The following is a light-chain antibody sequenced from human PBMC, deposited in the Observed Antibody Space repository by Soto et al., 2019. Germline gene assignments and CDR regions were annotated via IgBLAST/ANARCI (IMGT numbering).Light chain of an antibody. CDR1: QDISKF. Sequence: DIQMTQSPSSLSASIGDRVSFTFHASQDISKFLKWYQHKPGQAPSLLIYDASSLKTGVQSRFSGSGSGTEFTLTISNLQPDDFATYYCQQYDSYSSGPFGQGTKVDI. J-gene: IGKJ1*01. CDR2: DAS. V-gene: IGKV1-5*01. CDR3: QQYDSYSSGP.